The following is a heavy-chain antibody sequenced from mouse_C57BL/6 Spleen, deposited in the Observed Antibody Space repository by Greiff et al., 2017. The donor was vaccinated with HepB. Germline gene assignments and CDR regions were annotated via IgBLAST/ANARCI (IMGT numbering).Heavy chain of an antibody. Sequence: QVQLKQSGAELVRPGSSVKLSCKASGYTFTSYWMHWVKQRPIQGLEWIGNIDPSDSETHYNQKFKDKATLTVDKSSSTAYMQLSSLTSEDSAVYYCARQLRYAMDYWGQGTSVTVSS. CDR2: IDPSDSET. CDR1: GYTFTSYW. J-gene: IGHJ4*01. CDR3: ARQLRYAMDY. V-gene: IGHV1-52*01. D-gene: IGHD1-1*01.